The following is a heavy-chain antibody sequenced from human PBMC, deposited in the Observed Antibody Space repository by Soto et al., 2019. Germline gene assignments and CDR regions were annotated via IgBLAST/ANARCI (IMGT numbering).Heavy chain of an antibody. D-gene: IGHD5-12*01. CDR2: INPGGSST. Sequence: VQLLESGGGLVQPGGSLRLSCVASRFTFRSYAMSWVRQAPGKGLEWVSGINPGGSSTFYADAVRGRFTISRDNAKNTVYLQMNSLRVEDTAKYYCVKEWTPRRAFDYWGQGTPVTVS. V-gene: IGHV3-23*01. CDR3: VKEWTPRRAFDY. J-gene: IGHJ4*02. CDR1: RFTFRSYA.